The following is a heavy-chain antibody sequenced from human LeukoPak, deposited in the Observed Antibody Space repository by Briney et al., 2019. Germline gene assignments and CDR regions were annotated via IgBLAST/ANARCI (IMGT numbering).Heavy chain of an antibody. CDR3: AKDVAPSNYYYMDV. CDR2: VRYDGSNK. J-gene: IGHJ6*03. Sequence: GGSLRLSCAASGFTFSSYGMHWVRQAPGKGLEWVAFVRYDGSNKQFADSVKGRVTMSRDNSKKTLFLLMNSLTTEDTAVYYCAKDVAPSNYYYMDVWGKGTTVTVSS. V-gene: IGHV3-30*02. CDR1: GFTFSSYG.